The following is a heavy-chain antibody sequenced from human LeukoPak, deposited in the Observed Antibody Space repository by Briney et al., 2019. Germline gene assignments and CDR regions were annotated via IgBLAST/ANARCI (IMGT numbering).Heavy chain of an antibody. CDR3: ASSSVVVPAAMGYYYGMDV. Sequence: GGSLRLSCGASGFSFSSHWMNWVRQAPGKGLEWVSSISSSSSYIYYADSVKGRFTISRDNAKNSLYLQMNSLRAEDTAVYYCASSSVVVPAAMGYYYGMDVWGQGTTVTVSS. CDR2: ISSSSSYI. V-gene: IGHV3-21*01. CDR1: GFSFSSHW. J-gene: IGHJ6*02. D-gene: IGHD2-2*01.